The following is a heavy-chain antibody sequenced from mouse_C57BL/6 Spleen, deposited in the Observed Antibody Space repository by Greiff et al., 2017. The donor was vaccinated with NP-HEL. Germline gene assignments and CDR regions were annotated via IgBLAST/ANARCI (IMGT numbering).Heavy chain of an antibody. J-gene: IGHJ2*01. Sequence: VQLQQPGAELVMPGASVKLSCKASGYTFTSYWMHWVKQRPGQGLEWIGEIDPSDSYTNYNQKFKGKSTLTVDKSSSTAYMQLSSLTSEDSAVYYCARSDGSRGGYYFDYWGQGTTLTVSS. CDR3: ARSDGSRGGYYFDY. D-gene: IGHD1-1*01. CDR1: GYTFTSYW. CDR2: IDPSDSYT. V-gene: IGHV1-69*01.